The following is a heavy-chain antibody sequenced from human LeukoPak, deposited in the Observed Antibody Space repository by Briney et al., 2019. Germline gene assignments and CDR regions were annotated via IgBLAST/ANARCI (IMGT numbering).Heavy chain of an antibody. Sequence: PGGSLRLSCAASGFTFSDYYMSWIRQAPGKGLEWVSYISSSGSTIYYADSVKGRFTISRDNAKNSLYLQMNSLRAEDTAVYYYARPLSYYDSSGYYYWGQGTLVTVSS. V-gene: IGHV3-11*01. CDR2: ISSSGSTI. J-gene: IGHJ4*02. CDR3: ARPLSYYDSSGYYY. CDR1: GFTFSDYY. D-gene: IGHD3-22*01.